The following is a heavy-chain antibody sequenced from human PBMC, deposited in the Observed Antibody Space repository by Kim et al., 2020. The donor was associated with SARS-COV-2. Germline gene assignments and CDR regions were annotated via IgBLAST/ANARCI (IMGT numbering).Heavy chain of an antibody. V-gene: IGHV4-4*07. CDR1: GGSISSYY. Sequence: SETLSLTCTVSGGSISSYYWSWIRQPAGKGLEWIGRIYTSGSTNYNPSLKSRVTMSVDTSKNQFSLKLSSVTAADTAVYYCATKRGYSGYDYYAFDIWGQGTMVTVSS. J-gene: IGHJ3*02. CDR3: ATKRGYSGYDYYAFDI. CDR2: IYTSGST. D-gene: IGHD5-12*01.